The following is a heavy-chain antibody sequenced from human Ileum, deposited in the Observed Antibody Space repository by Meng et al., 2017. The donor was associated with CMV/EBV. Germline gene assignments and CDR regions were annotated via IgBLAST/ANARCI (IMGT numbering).Heavy chain of an antibody. CDR2: ISSSGSTI. V-gene: IGHV3-48*03. J-gene: IGHJ4*02. D-gene: IGHD1-7*01. CDR1: GFTFSSYE. Sequence: GGSLRLSCAASGFTFSSYEMNWVRQAPGKGLEWVSYISSSGSTIYYADSVKGRFTISRDNAKNSLYLQMNSLITEDTAVFYCARDPGGGTTLDHWGQGTLVTVSS. CDR3: ARDPGGGTTLDH.